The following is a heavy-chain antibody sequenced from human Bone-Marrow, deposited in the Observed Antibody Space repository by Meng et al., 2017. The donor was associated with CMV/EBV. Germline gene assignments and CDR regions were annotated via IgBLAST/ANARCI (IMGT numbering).Heavy chain of an antibody. CDR2: INHSGST. CDR3: AAQYYDFWSGYSPHGY. D-gene: IGHD3-3*01. CDR1: GGSFSGYY. J-gene: IGHJ4*02. V-gene: IGHV4-34*01. Sequence: SETLSLTCAVYGGSFSGYYWSWIRQPPGKGLEWIGEINHSGSTNYNPSLKSRVTISVDTSKNQFSLKLSSVTAADTAVYYCAAQYYDFWSGYSPHGYWGQGTLVTVSS.